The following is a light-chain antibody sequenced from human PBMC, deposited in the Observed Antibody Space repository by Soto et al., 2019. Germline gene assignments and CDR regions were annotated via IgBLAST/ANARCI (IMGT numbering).Light chain of an antibody. J-gene: IGKJ1*01. CDR2: GAS. CDR3: QEYGSSRT. V-gene: IGKV3-20*01. CDR1: QSISSNY. Sequence: EIVLTQSPGTLSLSPGERATLSCRASQSISSNYFAWYQQKPGQAPRLLIYGASSRATDIPDRFSGSGSGTVFTLTISRLEPEDFAVYYCQEYGSSRTFGQGTKVEIK.